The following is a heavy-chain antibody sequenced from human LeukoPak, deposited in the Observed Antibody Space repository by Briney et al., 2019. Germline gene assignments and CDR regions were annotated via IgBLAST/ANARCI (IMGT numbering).Heavy chain of an antibody. CDR2: ISGSGDST. CDR3: AKGTPGIAAAGTGYFQH. CDR1: GFTFSSYA. V-gene: IGHV3-23*01. D-gene: IGHD6-13*01. Sequence: PGGSLRLSCAASGFTFSSYAMSWVRQAPGKGLEWVSGISGSGDSTYDADSVKGRFTISRDNSKNTLYLHMNSLRAEDTAVYYCAKGTPGIAAAGTGYFQHWGQGTLVTVSS. J-gene: IGHJ1*01.